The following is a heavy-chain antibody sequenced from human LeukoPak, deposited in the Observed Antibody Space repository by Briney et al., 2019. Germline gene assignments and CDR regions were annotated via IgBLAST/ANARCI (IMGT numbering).Heavy chain of an antibody. Sequence: GGSLRLSCAASGFTFSSYAMHWVRQTPGKGLEYVSAISTNGGGTYYANSVKGRFTTSRDNSKNTLYLQMGSLRAENMAVYCWARYWNGVAGCSGYDYWGQRTVVTVSS. D-gene: IGHD2-8*01. J-gene: IGHJ4*02. CDR1: GFTFSSYA. CDR3: ARYWNGVAGCSGYDY. V-gene: IGHV3-64*01. CDR2: ISTNGGGT.